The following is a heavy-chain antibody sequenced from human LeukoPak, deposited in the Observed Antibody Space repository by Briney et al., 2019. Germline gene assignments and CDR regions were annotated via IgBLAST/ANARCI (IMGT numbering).Heavy chain of an antibody. J-gene: IGHJ4*02. Sequence: SETLSLTCAVYGGSFSSYYWSWIRQPPGKGLEWIGEINHSGSTNYNPSLKSRVTISVDTSKNQFSLKLSSVTAAHTAVYYCATADYYDSSGYWGQGTLVTVSS. V-gene: IGHV4-34*01. CDR2: INHSGST. D-gene: IGHD3-22*01. CDR1: GGSFSSYY. CDR3: ATADYYDSSGY.